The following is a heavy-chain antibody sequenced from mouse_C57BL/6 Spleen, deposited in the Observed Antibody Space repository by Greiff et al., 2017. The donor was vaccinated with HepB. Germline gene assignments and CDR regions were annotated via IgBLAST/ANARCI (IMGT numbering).Heavy chain of an antibody. V-gene: IGHV2-6-1*01. Sequence: VQVVESGPGLVAPSQSLSITCTVSGFSLTSYGVHWVRQPPGKGLEWLVVIWSDGSTTYNSALKSRLSISKDNSKSQVFLKMNSLQTDDTAMYYCARHQTYDGYPGYFDYWGQGTTLTVSS. CDR2: IWSDGST. J-gene: IGHJ2*01. D-gene: IGHD2-3*01. CDR3: ARHQTYDGYPGYFDY. CDR1: GFSLTSYG.